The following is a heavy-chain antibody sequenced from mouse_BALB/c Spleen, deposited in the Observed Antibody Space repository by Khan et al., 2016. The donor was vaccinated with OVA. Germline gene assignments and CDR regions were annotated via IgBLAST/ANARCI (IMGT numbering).Heavy chain of an antibody. J-gene: IGHJ3*01. D-gene: IGHD1-1*01. CDR2: VSTGSSYT. V-gene: IGHV5-6*01. Sequence: EVELVESGGDLVKPGGSLKLSCAASGFTFSTYGMSWVRPPPDKRLEWVATVSTGSSYTYYPECVKGRFTISRDNAKNTLFLQMSGLKSEDTATFYYTRPAYYYDSDEFDYWGQGTLVTVS. CDR3: TRPAYYYDSDEFDY. CDR1: GFTFSTYG.